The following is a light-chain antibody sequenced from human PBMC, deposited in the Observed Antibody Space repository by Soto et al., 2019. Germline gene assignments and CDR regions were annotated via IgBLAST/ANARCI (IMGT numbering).Light chain of an antibody. CDR3: QQYGTSPST. V-gene: IGKV3-11*01. J-gene: IGKJ2*01. CDR1: QSVSSF. CDR2: DAS. Sequence: EVVLTQSPDTLSLSPGERATLSCRASQSVSSFLAWYQQKPGQAPRLLIYDASNRATGIPARFSGSGSGTDFTLTISSLEPEDFAVYYCQQYGTSPSTFGQGTKLEIK.